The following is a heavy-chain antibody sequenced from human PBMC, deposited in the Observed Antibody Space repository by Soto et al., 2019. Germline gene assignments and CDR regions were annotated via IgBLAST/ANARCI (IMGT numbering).Heavy chain of an antibody. CDR3: ARVRGAPFSSCYYDY. Sequence: GGSLRLSCAASGFTFSSYWMSWVRQAPGKGLEWVANIKQDRSEKYYVHSLKGRFTIARDNAKNSLYLQMNSLRAEDTAVYYCARVRGAPFSSCYYDYWGQGTLVTVSS. D-gene: IGHD3-22*01. J-gene: IGHJ4*02. CDR2: IKQDRSEK. CDR1: GFTFSSYW. V-gene: IGHV3-7*01.